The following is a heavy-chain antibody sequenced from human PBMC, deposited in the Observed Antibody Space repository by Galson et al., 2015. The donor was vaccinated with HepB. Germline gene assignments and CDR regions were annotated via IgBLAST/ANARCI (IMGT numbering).Heavy chain of an antibody. V-gene: IGHV3-7*01. CDR1: GFTFSSYW. CDR2: IKQDGSEK. J-gene: IGHJ4*02. Sequence: SLRLSCAGSGFTFSSYWMSWVRQAPGKGLEWVANIKQDGSEKYYADSVKGRFTISRDNAKNSLYLQMNSLRAEDTAVYYCARDASEQLVPELIDYWGQGTLVTVSS. D-gene: IGHD6-6*01. CDR3: ARDASEQLVPELIDY.